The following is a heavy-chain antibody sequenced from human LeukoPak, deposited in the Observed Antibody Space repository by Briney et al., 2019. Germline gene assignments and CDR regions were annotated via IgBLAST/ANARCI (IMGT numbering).Heavy chain of an antibody. J-gene: IGHJ4*02. CDR3: ARGRELTIDY. V-gene: IGHV3-48*01. CDR2: ISSSSSTI. CDR1: GFTFSSYS. Sequence: GGSLRLSCAASGFTFSSYSMNWVRQAPGKGLEWVSYISSSSSTIYYADSVKGRFTISRDNAKNSLYLQMNSLRAEDTAVYYCARGRELTIDYWGQGTLVTVSS. D-gene: IGHD1-7*01.